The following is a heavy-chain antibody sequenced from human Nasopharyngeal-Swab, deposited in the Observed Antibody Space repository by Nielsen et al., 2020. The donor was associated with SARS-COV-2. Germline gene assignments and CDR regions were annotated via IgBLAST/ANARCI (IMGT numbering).Heavy chain of an antibody. J-gene: IGHJ6*02. CDR3: ARTPYYDILTGYYRGAGDYYYYYGMDV. CDR1: GYTFTSYY. V-gene: IGHV1-46*01. D-gene: IGHD3-9*01. Sequence: ASVKVSFKASGYTFTSYYMHWVRQAPGQGLEWMGIINPSGGSTSYAQKFQGRVTMTRDTSTSTVYMELSSLRSEDTAVYYCARTPYYDILTGYYRGAGDYYYYYGMDVWGQGTTVTVSS. CDR2: INPSGGST.